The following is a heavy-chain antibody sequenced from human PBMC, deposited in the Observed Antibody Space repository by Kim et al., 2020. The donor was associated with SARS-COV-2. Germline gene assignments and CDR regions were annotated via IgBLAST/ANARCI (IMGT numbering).Heavy chain of an antibody. CDR3: ARHDYDFWSGYASDAFDI. Sequence: NPSLKSRVTISVDTSKNQFSLKLSSVTAADTAVYYCARHDYDFWSGYASDAFDIWGQGTMVTVSS. J-gene: IGHJ3*02. D-gene: IGHD3-3*01. V-gene: IGHV4-39*01.